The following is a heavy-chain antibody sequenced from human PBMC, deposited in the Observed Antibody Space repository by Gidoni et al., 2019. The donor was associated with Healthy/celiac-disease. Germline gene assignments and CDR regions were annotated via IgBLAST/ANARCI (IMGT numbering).Heavy chain of an antibody. CDR2: IRSKHYSYAT. D-gene: IGHD1-1*01. V-gene: IGHV3-73*01. Sequence: EVQLVESGGGLVRPGGSLRISCEASGFTFSDSAIHWARQGSGKGLKGVGRIRSKHYSYATAYAASMRGRFTISRDDSQNTAYLEMNSPITEDTAVYYCTRHDDDTDGFDFWGQGTLVTVSS. CDR3: TRHDDDTDGFDF. CDR1: GFTFSDSA. J-gene: IGHJ3*01.